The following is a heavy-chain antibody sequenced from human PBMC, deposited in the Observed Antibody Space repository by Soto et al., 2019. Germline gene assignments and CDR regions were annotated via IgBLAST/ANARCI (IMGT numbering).Heavy chain of an antibody. V-gene: IGHV3-21*01. J-gene: IGHJ6*02. CDR2: ISSSSSYI. CDR3: ARDGPLRFLEWLAYIGLDSVDV. CDR1: GFTFSSYS. Sequence: GGSLRLSCAASGFTFSSYSMNWVRQAPGKGLEWVSSISSSSSYIYYADSVKGRFTISRDNAKNSLYLQMNSLRAEDTAVYYCARDGPLRFLEWLAYIGLDSVDVWGQGTTVTVSS. D-gene: IGHD3-3*01.